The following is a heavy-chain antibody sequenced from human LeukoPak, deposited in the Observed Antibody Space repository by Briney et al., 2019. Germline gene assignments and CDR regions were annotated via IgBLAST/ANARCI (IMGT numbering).Heavy chain of an antibody. J-gene: IGHJ4*02. Sequence: PGGSLRLSCAASGFTFSSYWMSWVRQAPGKGLEWVANIKQDGSEKYYVDSVKGRFTISRDNAKNSLYLQMNSLRAEDTAVYYCARGAIQLWSHYFDYWGQGTLVTVSS. CDR3: ARGAIQLWSHYFDY. CDR2: IKQDGSEK. V-gene: IGHV3-7*01. CDR1: GFTFSSYW. D-gene: IGHD5-18*01.